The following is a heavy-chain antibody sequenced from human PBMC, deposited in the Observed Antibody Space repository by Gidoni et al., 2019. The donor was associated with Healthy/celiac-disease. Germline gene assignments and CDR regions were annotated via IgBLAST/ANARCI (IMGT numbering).Heavy chain of an antibody. CDR3: ASGKAAADCYYYGMDV. Sequence: QVQLQQWRAGLMMPPATLSLTCALYGGSFIGYYSSWIRQPPGKGLEWIGEIHHSGSTNYNPSLKSRVTISVDTSKNQFSLKLSSVTAADTAVYYCASGKAAADCYYYGMDVWGQGTTVTVSS. D-gene: IGHD6-25*01. CDR2: IHHSGST. V-gene: IGHV4-34*01. CDR1: GGSFIGYY. J-gene: IGHJ6*02.